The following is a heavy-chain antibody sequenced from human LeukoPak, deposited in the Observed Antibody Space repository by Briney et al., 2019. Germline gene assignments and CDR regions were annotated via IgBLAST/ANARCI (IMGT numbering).Heavy chain of an antibody. D-gene: IGHD1-1*01. CDR1: GFTFSSYA. J-gene: IGHJ4*02. Sequence: GGSLRLSCAASGFTFSSYAMTWVRQAPGKGLEWVSTVSTGGGGTYYADSVKGRFTISRDNSKNTLYLQMNSLRAEDTAVYYCAKRYNSEYLAPVQNWGQGTLVTVSS. V-gene: IGHV3-23*01. CDR2: VSTGGGGT. CDR3: AKRYNSEYLAPVQN.